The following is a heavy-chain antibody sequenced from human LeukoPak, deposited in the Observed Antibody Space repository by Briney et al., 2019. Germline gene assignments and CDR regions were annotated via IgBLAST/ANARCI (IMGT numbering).Heavy chain of an antibody. J-gene: IGHJ4*02. CDR2: ISSTSRFI. Sequence: NTGGSLRLSCAVSGFTVSSNSMSWVRQAPGKGLEWVSTISSTSRFIYYADSVKGRFTISRDNAKNSLYLQMNSLRAEDTAVYYCARDSVRYFDWKGGLDYWGQGTLVTVSS. CDR1: GFTVSSNS. V-gene: IGHV3-21*01. CDR3: ARDSVRYFDWKGGLDY. D-gene: IGHD3-9*01.